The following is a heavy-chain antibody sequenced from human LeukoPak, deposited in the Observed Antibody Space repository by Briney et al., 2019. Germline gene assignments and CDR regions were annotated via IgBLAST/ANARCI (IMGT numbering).Heavy chain of an antibody. J-gene: IGHJ4*02. V-gene: IGHV3-7*03. D-gene: IGHD3-16*01. CDR3: ALSSTARGGDDY. CDR2: IKQDESEK. CDR1: GFTFSSYW. Sequence: GGSLRLSCAASGFTFSSYWMSWVRQAPGKGLEWVANIKQDESEKYYVDPVKGRFTISRDNAKNSLYLQMNSLRVEDTGIYYCALSSTARGGDDYWGQGTLVTVSS.